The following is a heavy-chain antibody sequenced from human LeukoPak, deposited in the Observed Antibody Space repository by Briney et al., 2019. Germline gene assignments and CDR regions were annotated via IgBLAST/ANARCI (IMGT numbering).Heavy chain of an antibody. CDR1: GFTFSSYG. Sequence: GRSLRLSCAASGFTFSSYGMHWVRQAPGKGLEWVAVISYDGSNKYYADSVKGRFTISRDNSKNTLYLQMNNLRAEDTAVYYCAKEPRTGYYDILSPFDYWGQGTLVTVSS. D-gene: IGHD3-9*01. CDR3: AKEPRTGYYDILSPFDY. V-gene: IGHV3-30*18. J-gene: IGHJ4*02. CDR2: ISYDGSNK.